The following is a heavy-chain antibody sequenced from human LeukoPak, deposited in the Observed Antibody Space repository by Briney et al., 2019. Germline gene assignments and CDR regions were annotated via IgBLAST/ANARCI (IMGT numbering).Heavy chain of an antibody. CDR1: GGSISSYY. Sequence: SETLSLTCTVSGGSISSYYWSWIRQPPGKGLEWIGYISYSGSTNYNPSLKSRVTISVDTSKNQFSLKLSPVTAADTAVYYCARVVRTFSSGWYHWFDPWGQGTLVTVSS. J-gene: IGHJ5*02. CDR3: ARVVRTFSSGWYHWFDP. CDR2: ISYSGST. V-gene: IGHV4-59*01. D-gene: IGHD6-19*01.